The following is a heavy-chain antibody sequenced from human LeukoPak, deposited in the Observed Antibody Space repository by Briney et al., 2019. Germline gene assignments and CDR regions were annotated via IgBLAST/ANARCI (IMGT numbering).Heavy chain of an antibody. CDR2: ISSSSSYI. CDR3: ARSPLSRKLDY. D-gene: IGHD1-14*01. V-gene: IGHV3-21*01. Sequence: GGSLRLSCAASGFTFSSYSMNWVRQAPGKGLGWVSSISSSSSYIYYADSVNGRFTISRDNAKNSLYLQMNSLRAAATAVYSCARSPLSRKLDYWGQGPLITVSS. J-gene: IGHJ4*02. CDR1: GFTFSSYS.